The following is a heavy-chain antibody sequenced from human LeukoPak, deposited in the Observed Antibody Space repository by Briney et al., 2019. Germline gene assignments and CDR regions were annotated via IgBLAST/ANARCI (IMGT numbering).Heavy chain of an antibody. V-gene: IGHV3-11*04. J-gene: IGHJ4*02. D-gene: IGHD3-3*01. Sequence: GGSLRLSCAASGFTFSDYYMSWIRQAPGKGLEWVSYISSSGSTIYYADSVKGRFTISRDNAKNSLYLQMNSLRAEDTAVYYCARLSGFWSGYYRGFDYWGQGTLVTVSS. CDR3: ARLSGFWSGYYRGFDY. CDR2: ISSSGSTI. CDR1: GFTFSDYY.